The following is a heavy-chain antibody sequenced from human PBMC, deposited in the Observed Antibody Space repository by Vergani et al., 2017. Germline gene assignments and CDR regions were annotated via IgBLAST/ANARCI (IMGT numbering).Heavy chain of an antibody. CDR1: GGTFSSYA. V-gene: IGHV1-69*01. CDR2: IIPNFGTA. D-gene: IGHD4-11*01. J-gene: IGHJ6*02. Sequence: QVQLVQSGAEVKKPGSSVKVSCKASGGTFSSYAISWVRQAPGQGLEWMGGIIPNFGTANYAQKFQGRVTITADESTSTAYMELSSLRSEDTAVYYCARDCSADYSEGPDYYYYYGMDLWGQGTTVTVSS. CDR3: ARDCSADYSEGPDYYYYYGMDL.